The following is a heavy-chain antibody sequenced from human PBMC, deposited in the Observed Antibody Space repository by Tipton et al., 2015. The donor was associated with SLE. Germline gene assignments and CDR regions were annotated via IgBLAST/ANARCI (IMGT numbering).Heavy chain of an antibody. CDR2: INHSGST. CDR1: GGSFSGYY. V-gene: IGHV4-34*01. J-gene: IGHJ4*02. D-gene: IGHD6-13*01. Sequence: TLSLTCAVYGGSFSGYYRSWIRQPPGKGLEWIGEINHSGSTNYNPSLKSRVTISVDTSKNQFSLKLSSVTAADTAVYYCARGARAYSSSWFGFDYWGQGTLVTVSS. CDR3: ARGARAYSSSWFGFDY.